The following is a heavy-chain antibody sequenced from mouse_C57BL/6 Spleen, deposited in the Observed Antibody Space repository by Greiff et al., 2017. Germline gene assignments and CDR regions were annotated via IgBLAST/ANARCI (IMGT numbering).Heavy chain of an antibody. CDR1: GYTFTSYR. Sequence: QVQLQQPGTELVKPGASVKLSCKASGYTFTSYRMHWVKQRPGQGLEWIGEIDPSDSYTNYNQKFKGKSTLTVDKSSSTAYMQLSSLTSEDSAVYYCAIVSAWFAYWGQGTLVTVSA. CDR2: IDPSDSYT. CDR3: AIVSAWFAY. J-gene: IGHJ3*01. V-gene: IGHV1-69*01.